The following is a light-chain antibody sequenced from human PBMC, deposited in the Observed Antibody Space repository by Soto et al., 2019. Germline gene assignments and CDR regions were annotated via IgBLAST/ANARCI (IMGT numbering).Light chain of an antibody. J-gene: IGKJ1*01. CDR3: QQYNNWPPWT. CDR2: DAS. CDR1: QSVSSN. V-gene: IGKV3-15*01. Sequence: EIVMTQSPATLSVSPGERATLSCRASQSVSSNLAWYQQKPGQAPRLLIYDASTRAIGIPARFSGSGSGTEFTLTICILQSEDFAVYYCQQYNNWPPWTFGQGTKVEIK.